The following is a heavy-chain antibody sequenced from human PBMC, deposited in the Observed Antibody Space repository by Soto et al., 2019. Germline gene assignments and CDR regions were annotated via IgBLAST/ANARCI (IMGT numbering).Heavy chain of an antibody. D-gene: IGHD6-13*01. CDR2: VSGSGSRT. CDR1: GVTFSDYV. J-gene: IGHJ6*02. V-gene: IGHV3-23*01. Sequence: EVQLLESGGGLVQPGGSLRISCAASGVTFSDYVMNWVRQAPGKGLEWVSGVSGSGSRTYYADSVKGRLTISRDNSKNALYLQMNSLRAEDTSGYSWEKDRALGITAAPDGMDVWGQGTMVTVSS. CDR3: EKDRALGITAAPDGMDV.